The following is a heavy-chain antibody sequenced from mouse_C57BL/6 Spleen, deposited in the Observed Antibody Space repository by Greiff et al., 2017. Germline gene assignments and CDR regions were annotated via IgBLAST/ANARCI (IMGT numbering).Heavy chain of an antibody. CDR1: GFTFSSYG. V-gene: IGHV5-6*01. CDR3: ARHGGPQPYYAMDY. J-gene: IGHJ4*01. CDR2: ISSGGSYT. Sequence: EVQGVESGGDLVKPGGSLKLSCAASGFTFSSYGMSWVRQTPDKRLEWVATISSGGSYTYYPDSVKGRFTISSDNAKNTLYLQMSSLKSEDTAMYSCARHGGPQPYYAMDYWGQGTPVTVSA. D-gene: IGHD1-1*02.